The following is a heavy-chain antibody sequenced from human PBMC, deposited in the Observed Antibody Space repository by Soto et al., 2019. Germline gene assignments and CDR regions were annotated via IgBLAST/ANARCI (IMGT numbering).Heavy chain of an antibody. CDR3: ARDLVGAIGHDAFDI. D-gene: IGHD1-26*01. CDR2: IYSGGST. J-gene: IGHJ3*02. Sequence: PGGSLRLSCAASGFTVSSNYMSWVRQAPGKGLEWVSVIYSGGSTYYADSVKGRFTISRDNSKNTLYLQMNSLRAEDTAVYYCARDLVGAIGHDAFDIWGQGTMVTVSS. CDR1: GFTVSSNY. V-gene: IGHV3-53*01.